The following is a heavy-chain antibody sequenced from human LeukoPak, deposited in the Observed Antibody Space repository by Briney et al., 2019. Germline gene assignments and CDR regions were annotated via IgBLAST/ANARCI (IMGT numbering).Heavy chain of an antibody. J-gene: IGHJ3*02. V-gene: IGHV4-59*01. CDR1: GGSISSYY. CDR2: IYYSGST. CDR3: ARDQRSVAVAGTGRAFDI. Sequence: SETLSLTCTVSGGSISSYYWSWIRQPPGKGLEWIGYIYYSGSTNYNPSLKSRVTISVDTSKNQFSLKLSSVTAADTAVYYCARDQRSVAVAGTGRAFDIWGQGTMVTVSS. D-gene: IGHD6-19*01.